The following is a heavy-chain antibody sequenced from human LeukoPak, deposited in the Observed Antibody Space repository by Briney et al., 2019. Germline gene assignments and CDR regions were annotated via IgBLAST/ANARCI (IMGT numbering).Heavy chain of an antibody. CDR3: ARDLTTYGQRNYFYS. D-gene: IGHD3-10*01. CDR1: GYSFINYG. Sequence: GASVKVSCTASGYSFINYGMSWVRQAPGQGLEWMGWICGYNANRDYAQKFQDRVTMTIDTSATTAYMELRSLRSDDTALYYCARDLTTYGQRNYFYSWGQGTLVTVSS. J-gene: IGHJ4*02. CDR2: ICGYNANR. V-gene: IGHV1-18*01.